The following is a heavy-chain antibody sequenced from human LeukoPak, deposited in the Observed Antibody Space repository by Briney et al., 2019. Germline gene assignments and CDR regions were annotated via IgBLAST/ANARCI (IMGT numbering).Heavy chain of an antibody. J-gene: IGHJ4*02. CDR2: MNPNSGNT. CDR1: GYTFTSYD. D-gene: IGHD6-19*01. CDR3: ARGHRLYSSGWYPAY. V-gene: IGHV1-8*01. Sequence: ASVKVSCRASGYTFTSYDINWVRQATGQGLEWMGWMNPNSGNTGYAQKFQGRVTMTRNTSISTACMELSSLRSEDTAVYYCARGHRLYSSGWYPAYWGQGTLVTVSS.